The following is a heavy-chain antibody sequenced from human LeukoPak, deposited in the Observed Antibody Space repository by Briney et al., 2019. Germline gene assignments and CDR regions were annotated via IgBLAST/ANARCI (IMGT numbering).Heavy chain of an antibody. J-gene: IGHJ3*01. CDR2: ISGSGMLT. V-gene: IGHV3-23*01. D-gene: IGHD3-22*01. Sequence: GGSLRLSCETSGFTFRTYAMNWVRQAPGKGLEWVSSISGSGMLTYYADSVRGRFTISRDNSKNTLYLQMSSLRAEDTATFYCAKYYYDSGGRGNDAFDVWGQGTLVTVSS. CDR1: GFTFRTYA. CDR3: AKYYYDSGGRGNDAFDV.